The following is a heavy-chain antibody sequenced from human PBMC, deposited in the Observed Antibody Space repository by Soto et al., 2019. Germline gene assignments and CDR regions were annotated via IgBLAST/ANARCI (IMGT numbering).Heavy chain of an antibody. Sequence: GASVKVSCKASGFTFSNYGLNWVRQAPGQGLEWMGWVSANNGHTNYAQNLQGRVSMTTDTSTSTAYMELRGLTFDDTAVYYCARPQRGDDVKNAFDLWGQGTMVTVSS. D-gene: IGHD2-21*02. CDR1: GFTFSNYG. J-gene: IGHJ3*01. V-gene: IGHV1-18*01. CDR2: VSANNGHT. CDR3: ARPQRGDDVKNAFDL.